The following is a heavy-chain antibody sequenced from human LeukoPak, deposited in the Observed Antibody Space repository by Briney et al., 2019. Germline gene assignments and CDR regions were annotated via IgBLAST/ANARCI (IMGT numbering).Heavy chain of an antibody. D-gene: IGHD5-18*01. Sequence: GGSLRLSCSASGFTFSSYAMSSVRQAPGKGLEWVSAISCSGGSTYYAESVKGRVTISGDNCKNTLYVQTKSRTAEKTDVYYCARSFRIQLWLFDYWRQATLVTVSS. CDR3: ARSFRIQLWLFDY. CDR2: ISCSGGST. V-gene: IGHV3-23*01. J-gene: IGHJ4*02. CDR1: GFTFSSYA.